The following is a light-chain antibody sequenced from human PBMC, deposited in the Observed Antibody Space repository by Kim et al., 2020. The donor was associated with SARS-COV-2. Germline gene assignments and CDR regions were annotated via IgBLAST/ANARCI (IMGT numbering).Light chain of an antibody. Sequence: EIVLTQSPATLSLSPGERATLSCRASQSVSRYLAWYQQKPGQAPRLLIHDASNRATGIPARFSGSGSGTDFTLTISSLEPEDFAVYYCQQRSNWPRSITFGQGTRLEIK. CDR2: DAS. J-gene: IGKJ5*01. CDR1: QSVSRY. CDR3: QQRSNWPRSIT. V-gene: IGKV3-11*01.